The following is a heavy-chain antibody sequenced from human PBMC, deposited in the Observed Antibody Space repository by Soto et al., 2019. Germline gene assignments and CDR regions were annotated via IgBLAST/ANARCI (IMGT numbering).Heavy chain of an antibody. J-gene: IGHJ4*02. CDR3: ARALEGLRLLEH. D-gene: IGHD5-12*01. CDR2: ISGYNGNT. V-gene: IGHV1-18*01. Sequence: GASVKVSCKASGYTFTNYGISWVRQAPGQGLEWMGWISGYNGNTNYAQNLQGRVTMTADASTSTAYMELRDLRSDDTAVYYCARALEGLRLLEHWGQGTLVTVST. CDR1: GYTFTNYG.